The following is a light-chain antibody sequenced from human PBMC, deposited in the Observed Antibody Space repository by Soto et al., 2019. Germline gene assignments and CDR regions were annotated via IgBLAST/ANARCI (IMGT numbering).Light chain of an antibody. CDR1: QGIRNF. V-gene: IGKV1-27*01. Sequence: DIKMTQSPTSLSASVGDRVTITCRASQGIRNFVAWYQQKPGKPPKLLIYAASTLQSGVPSRFSGSGSGTDFTLTIHSLQPEDVATYSCQKYSSVPVFGPGTKVEI. CDR2: AAS. J-gene: IGKJ3*01. CDR3: QKYSSVPV.